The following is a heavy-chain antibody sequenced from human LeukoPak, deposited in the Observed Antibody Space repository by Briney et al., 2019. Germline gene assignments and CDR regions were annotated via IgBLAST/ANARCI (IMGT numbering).Heavy chain of an antibody. V-gene: IGHV1-18*01. Sequence: ASVKVSCKASGYTFTSYGISWVRQAPGQGLEWMGWISAYNGNTNYAQRFQGRVTMTTDTSTSTAYMELRGLRSDDTAVYYCAKDKSTVTTEDGWFDPWGQGTLVTVSS. CDR1: GYTFTSYG. CDR3: AKDKSTVTTEDGWFDP. J-gene: IGHJ5*02. CDR2: ISAYNGNT. D-gene: IGHD4-17*01.